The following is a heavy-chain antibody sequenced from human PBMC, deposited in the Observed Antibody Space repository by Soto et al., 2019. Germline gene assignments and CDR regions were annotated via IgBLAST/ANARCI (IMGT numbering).Heavy chain of an antibody. Sequence: SLRLSCAASGFTFSHYYMSWVRQAPGKGLEWLAMTTQDGNDKHYVDSVKGRFTISRDNAKNSLYLQMNSLRDEDTAVYYCARGLYYYDSSGYWGYWGQGTLVTVSS. D-gene: IGHD3-22*01. V-gene: IGHV3-7*01. CDR3: ARGLYYYDSSGYWGY. CDR2: TTQDGNDK. J-gene: IGHJ4*02. CDR1: GFTFSHYY.